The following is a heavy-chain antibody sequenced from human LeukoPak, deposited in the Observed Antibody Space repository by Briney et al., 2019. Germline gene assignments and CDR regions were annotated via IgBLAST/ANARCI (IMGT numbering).Heavy chain of an antibody. CDR2: IYYSGST. V-gene: IGHV4-59*08. D-gene: IGHD6-13*01. Sequence: PSETLSLTCTVSGGSISSYYWSWIRQPPGKGLEWIGYIYYSGSTNYNPSLKSRVTISVDTSKNQSSLKLSSVTAADTAVYYCARGGGSSWNSAQNGDDFDYWGQGTLVTVSS. J-gene: IGHJ4*02. CDR1: GGSISSYY. CDR3: ARGGGSSWNSAQNGDDFDY.